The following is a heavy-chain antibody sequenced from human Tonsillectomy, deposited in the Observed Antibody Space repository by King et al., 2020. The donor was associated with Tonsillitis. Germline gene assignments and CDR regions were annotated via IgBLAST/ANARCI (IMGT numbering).Heavy chain of an antibody. J-gene: IGHJ4*02. V-gene: IGHV3-73*02. CDR3: TTPGSVYSSSYEY. CDR1: GFIFSGSA. D-gene: IGHD6-6*01. Sequence: VQLVESGGGLVQPGGSLKLSCAASGFIFSGSAMHWVRQASGKGLEWVGRIRSKANSYATAYAASVKGRFTISRDDSKNTAYLQMNSLKTEDTAVCYFTTPGSVYSSSYEYWGQGTLVTVSS. CDR2: IRSKANSYAT.